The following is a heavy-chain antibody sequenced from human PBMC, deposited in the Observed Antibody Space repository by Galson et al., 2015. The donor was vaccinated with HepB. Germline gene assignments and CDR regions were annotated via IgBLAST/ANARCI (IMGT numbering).Heavy chain of an antibody. V-gene: IGHV4-34*01. CDR1: GDSFSVYY. J-gene: IGHJ4*02. Sequence: SETLSLTCAVYGDSFSVYYWSWIRQPPGKGLEWIGEINYSGTTNYNPSLKSRVVVSADTSKNQFSLKLRSVTAADTAVYYCASNYYASGSFGGLSDFWSQGTLVTVSS. CDR3: ASNYYASGSFGGLSDF. D-gene: IGHD3-10*01. CDR2: INYSGTT.